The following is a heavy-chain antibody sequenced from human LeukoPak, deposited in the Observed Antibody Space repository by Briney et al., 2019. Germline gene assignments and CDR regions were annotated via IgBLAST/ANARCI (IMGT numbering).Heavy chain of an antibody. V-gene: IGHV4-59*12. CDR3: ARGHLAYCGGDCYSNYYGMDV. D-gene: IGHD2-21*02. CDR2: IYYSGST. Sequence: PSETLSLTCTVSGGSISSYYWSWIRQPPGKGLEGIGYIYYSGSTNYNPSLKSRVTISVDTSKNQFSLKLSSVTAADTAVYYCARGHLAYCGGDCYSNYYGMDVWGQGTTVTVSS. J-gene: IGHJ6*02. CDR1: GGSISSYY.